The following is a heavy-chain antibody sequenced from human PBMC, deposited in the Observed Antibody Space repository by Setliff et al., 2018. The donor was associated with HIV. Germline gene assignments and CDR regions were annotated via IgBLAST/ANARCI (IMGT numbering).Heavy chain of an antibody. CDR3: AGIIATPGTT. J-gene: IGHJ1*01. CDR2: IYHSGST. CDR1: GGSINSDNW. V-gene: IGHV4-4*02. D-gene: IGHD6-13*01. Sequence: PSETLSLTCAVSGGSINSDNWWSWVRQSPGKGLEWIGKIYHSGSTNYNPSLKSRVTISVVKSKNQFSLNLSSVTAADTAVYYCAGIIATPGTTWGQGTLVTVSS.